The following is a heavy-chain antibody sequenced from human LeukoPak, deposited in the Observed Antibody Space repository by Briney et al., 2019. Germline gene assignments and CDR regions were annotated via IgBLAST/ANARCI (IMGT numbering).Heavy chain of an antibody. D-gene: IGHD3-10*01. J-gene: IGHJ5*02. Sequence: GGSLSLSCAASGFTFSSYGMHWVRQAPGKGLEWVAFIRYDGSNKYYADSVKGRFTISRDNSKNTLYLQMNSLRAEDTAVYYCAKGDTLLWFGDHRGGWFDPWGQGTLVTVSS. CDR1: GFTFSSYG. CDR2: IRYDGSNK. V-gene: IGHV3-30*02. CDR3: AKGDTLLWFGDHRGGWFDP.